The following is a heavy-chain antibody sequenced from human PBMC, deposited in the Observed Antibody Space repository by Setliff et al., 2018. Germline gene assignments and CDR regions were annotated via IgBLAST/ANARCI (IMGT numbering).Heavy chain of an antibody. CDR3: ARGVYRSGRGEWSRPDYFDY. CDR1: GGSFSGYY. Sequence: SETLSLTCAVYGGSFSGYYWSWIRQPPGKGLEWIGEINHSGSTNYNPSLKSRVTISVDTSKNQFSLKLSSVTAADTAVYYCARGVYRSGRGEWSRPDYFDYGGQGTLVTVS. D-gene: IGHD3-3*01. J-gene: IGHJ4*02. CDR2: INHSGST. V-gene: IGHV4-34*01.